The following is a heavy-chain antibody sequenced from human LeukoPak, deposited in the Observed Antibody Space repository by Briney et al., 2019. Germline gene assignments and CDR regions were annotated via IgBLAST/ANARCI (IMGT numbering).Heavy chain of an antibody. V-gene: IGHV3-21*01. Sequence: GGSLRLSCAASGFTFSDYTMTWVRQAPGKGLEWIASISSDSSYIDYADSVKGRFTISRDNAKNSLFLKTDTLRGDDTGIYYCARDPNVLGITPYHFDFWGQGTLVTVSS. J-gene: IGHJ4*02. CDR3: ARDPNVLGITPYHFDF. CDR2: ISSDSSYI. D-gene: IGHD3-10*02. CDR1: GFTFSDYT.